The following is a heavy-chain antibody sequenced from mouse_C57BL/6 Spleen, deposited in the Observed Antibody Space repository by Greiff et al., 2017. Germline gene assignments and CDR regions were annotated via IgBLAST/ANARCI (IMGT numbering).Heavy chain of an antibody. D-gene: IGHD1-1*01. Sequence: EVMLVESGGGLVKPGGSLKLSCAASGFTFSSYTMSWVRQTPEKRLEWVATISGGGGNTYYPDSVKGRFTISRDNAKNTLYLQMSSLRSEDTALYYCARHQGTTVVFDYWGQGTTLTVSS. V-gene: IGHV5-9*01. CDR3: ARHQGTTVVFDY. CDR1: GFTFSSYT. J-gene: IGHJ2*01. CDR2: ISGGGGNT.